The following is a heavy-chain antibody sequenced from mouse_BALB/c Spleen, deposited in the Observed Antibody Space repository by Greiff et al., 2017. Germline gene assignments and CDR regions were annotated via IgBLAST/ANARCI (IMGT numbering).Heavy chain of an antibody. J-gene: IGHJ3*01. Sequence: VQLQESGAELVRPGSSVKISCKASGYAFSSYWMNWVKQRPGQGLEWIGQIYPGDGDTNYNGKFKGKATLTADKSSSTAYMQLSSLTSEDSAVYFCAREGDYGSSYRFFAYWGQGTLVTVSA. CDR2: IYPGDGDT. V-gene: IGHV1-80*01. D-gene: IGHD1-1*01. CDR3: AREGDYGSSYRFFAY. CDR1: GYAFSSYW.